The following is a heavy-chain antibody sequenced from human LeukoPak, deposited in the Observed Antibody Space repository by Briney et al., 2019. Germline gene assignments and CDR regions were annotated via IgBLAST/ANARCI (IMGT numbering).Heavy chain of an antibody. Sequence: GGSLRLSCTASRFTFSSYSMNWVRQAPGKGLEWVSFISSSSSYIIYADSVKGRFTISRDNAKNSLYLQMNSLRAKDTAVYYCARDGASYSFDYWGQGTLVTVSS. CDR2: ISSSSSYI. V-gene: IGHV3-21*01. D-gene: IGHD3-16*02. CDR3: ARDGASYSFDY. CDR1: RFTFSSYS. J-gene: IGHJ4*02.